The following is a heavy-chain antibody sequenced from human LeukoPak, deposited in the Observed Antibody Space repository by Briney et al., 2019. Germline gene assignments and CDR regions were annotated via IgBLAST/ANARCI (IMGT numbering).Heavy chain of an antibody. CDR2: ICGSGRTI. D-gene: IGHD3-22*01. V-gene: IGHV3-11*01. CDR3: ARDRLGDYDHSGYYDK. Sequence: GGSLRLSCAASGFTFSDYYMSWIRQAPGKGLEWVSYICGSGRTIYYADSVKGRFTISRDNAKNSMYLQMNNLRAEDTAVYYCARDRLGDYDHSGYYDKWGQGTLVTVSS. CDR1: GFTFSDYY. J-gene: IGHJ4*02.